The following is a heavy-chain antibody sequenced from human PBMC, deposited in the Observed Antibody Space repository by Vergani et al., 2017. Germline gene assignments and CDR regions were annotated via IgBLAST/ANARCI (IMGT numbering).Heavy chain of an antibody. D-gene: IGHD2-2*01. CDR3: ERHGDIVVVPAADANWFDP. CDR2: IYYSGST. Sequence: QLQLQESGPGLVKPSETLSLTCTVSGGSISSSSYYWGWIRQPPGKGLEWIGSIYYSGSTYYNPSLKSRVTISVDTSKNQFSLKLRSVTAAETAVYYWERHGDIVVVPAADANWFDPWGQGTLVTVSS. J-gene: IGHJ5*02. V-gene: IGHV4-39*01. CDR1: GGSISSSSYY.